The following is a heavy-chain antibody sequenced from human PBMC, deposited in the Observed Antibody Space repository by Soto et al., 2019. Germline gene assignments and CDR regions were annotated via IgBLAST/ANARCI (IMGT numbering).Heavy chain of an antibody. CDR2: ISYDGNNK. V-gene: IGHV3-30*18. Sequence: PGGSLRLSCAASGFTFNTYGMHWVRQAPGKGLERVAVISYDGNNKYHADSVKGRFTISRDNSKNTLYLQMNSLRAEDTAVYYCAKDSGRGSADYYFDYWGQGTLVTAPQ. J-gene: IGHJ4*02. D-gene: IGHD3-10*01. CDR1: GFTFNTYG. CDR3: AKDSGRGSADYYFDY.